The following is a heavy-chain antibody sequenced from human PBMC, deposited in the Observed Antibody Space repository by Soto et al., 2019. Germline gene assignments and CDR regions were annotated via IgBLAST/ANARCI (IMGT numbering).Heavy chain of an antibody. Sequence: WISQKQGKRLVLVSRINSDASSTSYADSVKGRFTLSRDNAKNTLYLQMNSLRAEDTAVYYCARMGGDGYKFASRTCYSVLAVRGNGTTVPVSP. J-gene: IGHJ6*04. V-gene: IGHV3-74*01. CDR3: ARMGGDGYKFASRTCYSVLAV. CDR2: INSDASST. D-gene: IGHD2-21*01.